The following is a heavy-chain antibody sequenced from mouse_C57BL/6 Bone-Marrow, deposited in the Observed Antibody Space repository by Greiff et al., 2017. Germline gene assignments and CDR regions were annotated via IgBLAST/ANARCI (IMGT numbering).Heavy chain of an antibody. J-gene: IGHJ2*01. Sequence: VQLKQSGPELVKPGASVKISCKASGYTFTDYYMNWVKQSHGKSLEWIGDINPNNGGTSYNQKFKGKATLTVDKSSSTAYMELRSLTSEDSAVYYCARPTVVGGNYFDYWGQGTTLTVSS. CDR1: GYTFTDYY. V-gene: IGHV1-26*01. D-gene: IGHD1-1*01. CDR3: ARPTVVGGNYFDY. CDR2: INPNNGGT.